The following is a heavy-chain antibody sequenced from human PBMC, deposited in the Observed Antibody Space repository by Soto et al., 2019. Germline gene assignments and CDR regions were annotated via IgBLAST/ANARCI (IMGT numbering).Heavy chain of an antibody. D-gene: IGHD3-3*01. CDR3: ARSHPNYDFWSGYSGYYFDY. CDR2: IKSKINGGTA. Sequence: PGGSLRLSCAASGFIFSNAWINWVRQVPGKGPEWVGRIKSKINGGTADYAAPVQGRFAVSRDDSKNMVFLQMNSLKTEDTAVYYCARSHPNYDFWSGYSGYYFDYWGQGTLVTVSS. CDR1: GFIFSNAW. V-gene: IGHV3-15*07. J-gene: IGHJ4*02.